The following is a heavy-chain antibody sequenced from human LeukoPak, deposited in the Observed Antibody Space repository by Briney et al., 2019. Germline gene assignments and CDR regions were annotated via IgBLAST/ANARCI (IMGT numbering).Heavy chain of an antibody. CDR2: ISISSSNT. D-gene: IGHD6-13*01. CDR1: GFTFSDYY. CDR3: ARGGYSSSWYLPFDY. J-gene: IGHJ4*02. Sequence: GGSLRLSCAASGFTFSDYYMSWIRQAPGKGLEWVSYISISSSNTNYADSVKGRFTISRDDAKNSLYLQMNSLRAEDTAVYYCARGGYSSSWYLPFDYWGQGTLVTVSS. V-gene: IGHV3-11*06.